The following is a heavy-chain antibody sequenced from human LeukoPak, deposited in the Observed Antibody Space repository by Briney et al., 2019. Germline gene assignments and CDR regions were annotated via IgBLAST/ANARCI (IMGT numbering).Heavy chain of an antibody. CDR1: GYTFTSYG. CDR3: ARDGMGDWPSSWFDP. J-gene: IGHJ5*02. Sequence: GASVKVSCKASGYTFTSYGISWVRQAPGQGLEWMGWISAHNGNTNYAQKLQGRVTMTTDTSTSTAYMELRSLRSDDTAVYYCARDGMGDWPSSWFDPWGQGTLVTVSS. CDR2: ISAHNGNT. D-gene: IGHD2-21*02. V-gene: IGHV1-18*01.